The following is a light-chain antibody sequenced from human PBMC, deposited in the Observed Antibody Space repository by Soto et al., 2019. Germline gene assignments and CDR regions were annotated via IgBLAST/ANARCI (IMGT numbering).Light chain of an antibody. CDR3: QQRSNWPIT. Sequence: ELVLTQSPCTLSLSPGERATLSWRASQTVSANYLAWYQQKDGQAPRLVIYGASSRATGIPDRFSGSGYGTDFNLTISRLEPEDFAVYYCQQRSNWPITFGQGTRLEIK. V-gene: IGKV3D-20*02. CDR1: QTVSANY. J-gene: IGKJ5*01. CDR2: GAS.